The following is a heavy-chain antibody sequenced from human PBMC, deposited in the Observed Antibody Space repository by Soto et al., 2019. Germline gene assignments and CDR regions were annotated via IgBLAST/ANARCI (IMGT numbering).Heavy chain of an antibody. CDR2: IYYSGST. D-gene: IGHD3-16*01. J-gene: IGHJ6*02. V-gene: IGHV4-59*01. Sequence: PSETLSLTCTVPGGSISSYYWSWIRQPPGKGLEWIGYIYYSGSTNYNPSLKSRVTISVDTSKNQFSLKLSSVTAADTAVYYCAREGFESWAPKEGYAGYYYYGMDVWGQGTTVTVSS. CDR3: AREGFESWAPKEGYAGYYYYGMDV. CDR1: GGSISSYY.